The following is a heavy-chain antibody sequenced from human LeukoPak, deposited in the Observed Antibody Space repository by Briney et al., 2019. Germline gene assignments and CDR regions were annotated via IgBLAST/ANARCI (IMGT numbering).Heavy chain of an antibody. CDR1: GFTFSSYA. CDR3: ARDTRYCSSTSCYPNWFDP. J-gene: IGHJ5*02. Sequence: GGSLRLSCAASGFTFSSYAMSWVRQAPGKGLEWVSAISGSGGSTYYADSVKGRFTISRDNAKNSLYLQMNGLRAEDTAVYYCARDTRYCSSTSCYPNWFDPWGQGTLVTVSS. V-gene: IGHV3-23*01. D-gene: IGHD2-2*01. CDR2: ISGSGGST.